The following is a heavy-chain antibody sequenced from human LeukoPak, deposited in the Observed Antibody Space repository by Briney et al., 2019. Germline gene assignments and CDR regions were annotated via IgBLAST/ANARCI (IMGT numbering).Heavy chain of an antibody. CDR3: ARDSTYSSGSRFYDRFDY. V-gene: IGHV3-7*03. D-gene: IGHD2-15*01. CDR1: GFSLSAYW. Sequence: GGSLRLSCAASGFSLSAYWMTWVRQAPGKGLEWVANINRDGSQRNHVDSVKGRFTISRDNAKNSLYLQMDSLTAEDTAVYYCARDSTYSSGSRFYDRFDYWGQGTLVTVSS. J-gene: IGHJ4*02. CDR2: INRDGSQR.